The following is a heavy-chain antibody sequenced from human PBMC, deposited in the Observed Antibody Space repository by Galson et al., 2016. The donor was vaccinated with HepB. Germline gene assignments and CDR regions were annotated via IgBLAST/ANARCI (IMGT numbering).Heavy chain of an antibody. CDR2: VSFHGSLQ. J-gene: IGHJ4*02. CDR3: AREGYDRRAYYKVTHFDY. D-gene: IGHD3-10*01. V-gene: IGHV3-30*03. CDR1: GFSFSSYG. Sequence: SLRLSCAASGFSFSSYGIHWVRQAPGKGLEWVAVVSFHGSLQFYTDSVKGRFTVSRDNSKDTVYLQMSSLRAEATAVYYCAREGYDRRAYYKVTHFDYWGQGTLVTVSP.